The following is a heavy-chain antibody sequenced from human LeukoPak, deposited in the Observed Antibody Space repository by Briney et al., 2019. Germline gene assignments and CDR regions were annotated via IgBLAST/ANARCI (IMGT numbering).Heavy chain of an antibody. Sequence: SETLSLTCAVYGGSFSGYCWSWIRQPPGKGLEWIGEINHSGITNYNPSLKSRVTMSVDTTRKRFSLRLTSESAADTGVYYCARGGGGAKAFYFDYWGQGSLVTVSS. CDR3: ARGGGGAKAFYFDY. CDR1: GGSFSGYC. D-gene: IGHD1-26*01. J-gene: IGHJ4*02. V-gene: IGHV4-34*01. CDR2: INHSGIT.